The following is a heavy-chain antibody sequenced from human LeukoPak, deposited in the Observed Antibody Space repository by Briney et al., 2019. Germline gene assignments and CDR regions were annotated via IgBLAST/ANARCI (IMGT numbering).Heavy chain of an antibody. CDR3: ASRPMGIAVAAP. D-gene: IGHD6-19*01. CDR2: IYYSGST. Sequence: SETLSLTCTVSGYSISSGYYWGWIRQPPGKGLEWIGSIYYSGSTYYNPSLKSRVTISVDTSKNQFSLKLSSVTAADTAVYYCASRPMGIAVAAPWGRGTLVTVSS. J-gene: IGHJ5*02. V-gene: IGHV4-38-2*02. CDR1: GYSISSGYY.